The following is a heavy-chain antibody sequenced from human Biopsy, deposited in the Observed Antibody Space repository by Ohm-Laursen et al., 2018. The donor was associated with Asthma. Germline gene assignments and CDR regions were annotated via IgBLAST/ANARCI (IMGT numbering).Heavy chain of an antibody. D-gene: IGHD3-9*01. J-gene: IGHJ2*01. Sequence: SLRLSCSASGFTFSNYAMHWVRQAPGKGMEWVGVIAYDGRDKYYAASVKGRFTISRDNSKNTLFLQMHSLRDEDTAVYFCAREKAYSDILTAYYNGWYFDLWGRGTLVTVSS. V-gene: IGHV3-30*03. CDR2: IAYDGRDK. CDR1: GFTFSNYA. CDR3: AREKAYSDILTAYYNGWYFDL.